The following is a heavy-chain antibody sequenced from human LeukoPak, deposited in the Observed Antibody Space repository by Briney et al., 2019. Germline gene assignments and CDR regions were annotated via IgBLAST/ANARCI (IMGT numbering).Heavy chain of an antibody. Sequence: SETLSLTCTVSGGSISSGSYYWSRIRQPAWKGLEWIGRIYTSGSTNYNPSLKSRVTISVDTSKNQFSLKLSSVTAADTAVYYCARAPPYSGTPDYWGQGTLVTVSS. CDR1: GGSISSGSYY. D-gene: IGHD1-1*01. J-gene: IGHJ4*01. V-gene: IGHV4-61*02. CDR3: ARAPPYSGTPDY. CDR2: IYTSGST.